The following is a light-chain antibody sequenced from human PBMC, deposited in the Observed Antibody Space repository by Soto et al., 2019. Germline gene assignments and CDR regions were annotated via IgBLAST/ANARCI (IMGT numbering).Light chain of an antibody. J-gene: IGKJ1*01. CDR1: QSISSW. V-gene: IGKV1-5*01. Sequence: DIPMSQSHSTLYAPLGDRVTITFRASQSISSWLAWYQQKPGKATKLLIYDASSLESGVPSRFSGSGSGTEFTLTISILQPDDFATYCCQHYNSYSTFGQGTKVDIK. CDR2: DAS. CDR3: QHYNSYST.